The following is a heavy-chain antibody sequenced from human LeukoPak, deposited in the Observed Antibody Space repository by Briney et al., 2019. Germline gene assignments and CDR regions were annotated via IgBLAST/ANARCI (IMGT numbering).Heavy chain of an antibody. Sequence: GGSLRLSCVVSGFMFSDYAMTWVRQAPGKGLEGVSSSGGGVSAYYADSVRPRFSISRDNSENTLYLQMNSLTAEDTAVYFCAKSLTVTPGVDKPHDYWGPGTLVTVSS. D-gene: IGHD3-10*01. CDR3: AKSLTVTPGVDKPHDY. CDR1: GFMFSDYA. J-gene: IGHJ4*02. CDR2: SGGGVSA. V-gene: IGHV3-23*01.